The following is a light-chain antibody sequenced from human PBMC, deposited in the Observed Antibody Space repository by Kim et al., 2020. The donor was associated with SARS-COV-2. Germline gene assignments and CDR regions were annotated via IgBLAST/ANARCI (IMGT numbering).Light chain of an antibody. CDR3: LQDYSYPWT. Sequence: ASVGDRVTITFRASQVIRNDLGWYQQKPGKAPKLLISAASTLHTGVPSRFSGSGSGTDFTLTISSLQPEDFATYYCLQDYSYPWTFGQGTKVDIK. V-gene: IGKV1-6*01. J-gene: IGKJ1*01. CDR1: QVIRND. CDR2: AAS.